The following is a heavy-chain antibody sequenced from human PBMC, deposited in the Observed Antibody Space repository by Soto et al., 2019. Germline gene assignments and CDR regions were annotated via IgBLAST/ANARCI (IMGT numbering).Heavy chain of an antibody. Sequence: SETLSLTCAVYGGSFSGYYWSWIRQPPGKGLEWIGEINHSGSTNYNPSLKSRVTISVDTSKNQFSLKLSPVTAADTAVYYCARVRANYDFWSGYKVYYGMDVWGQGTTVTVSS. V-gene: IGHV4-34*01. CDR3: ARVRANYDFWSGYKVYYGMDV. CDR2: INHSGST. CDR1: GGSFSGYY. D-gene: IGHD3-3*01. J-gene: IGHJ6*02.